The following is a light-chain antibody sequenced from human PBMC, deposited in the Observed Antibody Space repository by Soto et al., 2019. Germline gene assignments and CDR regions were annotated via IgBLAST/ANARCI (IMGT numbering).Light chain of an antibody. CDR1: SSDVGTYNL. Sequence: QSASVSGSPEQSITISCTGTSSDVGTYNLVSWYQQHPGKAPKLIIYEVTERPSGVSNRFSGSKFGNTASLTISGLLPEDEADYYCCSYGGSSTFPYVFGTGTKLTVL. V-gene: IGLV2-23*02. J-gene: IGLJ1*01. CDR2: EVT. CDR3: CSYGGSSTFPYV.